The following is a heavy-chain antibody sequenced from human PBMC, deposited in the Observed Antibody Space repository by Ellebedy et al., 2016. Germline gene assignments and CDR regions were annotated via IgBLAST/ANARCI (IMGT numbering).Heavy chain of an antibody. Sequence: GESLKISXAASGFIFNIAGMTWVRQAPGKGLEWVATIVFSGTATYYSDSVKGRFIISRDNAKNSLFLQMNSLRVEDTAVYYCARGGSEWSRDYWGQGTLVTVSS. CDR3: ARGGSEWSRDY. CDR1: GFIFNIAG. V-gene: IGHV3-21*01. CDR2: IVFSGTAT. D-gene: IGHD3-3*01. J-gene: IGHJ4*02.